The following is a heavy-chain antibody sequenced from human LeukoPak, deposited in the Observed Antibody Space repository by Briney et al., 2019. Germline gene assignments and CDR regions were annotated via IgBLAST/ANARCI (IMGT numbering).Heavy chain of an antibody. V-gene: IGHV4-4*07. Sequence: SSETLSLTCTVSGGSISSYCWSWIRQPAGKGLEWIGRIHTSGSTNYNPSLKSRVTMSVDTSKNQFSLKLSSVTAADTAVYYCARDQITMVRGVIMTEAFDIWGQGTMVTVSS. D-gene: IGHD3-10*01. CDR3: ARDQITMVRGVIMTEAFDI. CDR2: IHTSGST. CDR1: GGSISSYC. J-gene: IGHJ3*02.